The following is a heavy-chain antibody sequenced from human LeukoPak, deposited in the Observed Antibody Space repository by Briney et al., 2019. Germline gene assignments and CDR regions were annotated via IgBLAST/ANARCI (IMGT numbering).Heavy chain of an antibody. CDR2: ISSSGSTI. J-gene: IGHJ3*02. Sequence: GGSLRLSCAASGFTFSDYYMSWIRQAPGKGLEWVSYISSSGSTIYYADSVKGRFTISRDNAKNSLYLQMNSLRAEDTAVYYCARVGVYCSSTSCYHAFDIWGQGTMVTVSS. V-gene: IGHV3-11*04. D-gene: IGHD2-2*01. CDR3: ARVGVYCSSTSCYHAFDI. CDR1: GFTFSDYY.